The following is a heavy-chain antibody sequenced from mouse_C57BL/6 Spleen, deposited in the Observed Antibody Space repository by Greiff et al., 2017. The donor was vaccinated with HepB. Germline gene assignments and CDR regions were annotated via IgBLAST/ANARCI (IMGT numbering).Heavy chain of an antibody. CDR1: GYTFTDYE. V-gene: IGHV1-15*01. D-gene: IGHD1-1*01. CDR2: IDPETGGT. Sequence: QVQLQQSGAELVRPGASVTLSCKASGYTFTDYEMHWVKQTPVHGLEWIGAIDPETGGTAYNQKFKGKAILTADKSSSTAYMELRSLTSEDSAVYYCTTYYGSRLAWFAYWGQGTLVTVSA. J-gene: IGHJ3*01. CDR3: TTYYGSRLAWFAY.